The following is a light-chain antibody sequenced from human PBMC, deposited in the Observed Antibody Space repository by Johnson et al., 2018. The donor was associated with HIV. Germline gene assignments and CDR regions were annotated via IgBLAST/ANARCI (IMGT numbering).Light chain of an antibody. V-gene: IGLV1-51*01. J-gene: IGLJ1*01. CDR2: DNN. CDR3: GTWDSSLSAGV. CDR1: SSNIGNKY. Sequence: QLVLSQPPSVSAAPGQKVTISCSGSSSNIGNKYVSWYQQLPGTAPKLLIYDNNKRPSGIPDRFSGSTSGTSATLGITGLQTGDEADYYCGTWDSSLSAGVFGTGTKVTVL.